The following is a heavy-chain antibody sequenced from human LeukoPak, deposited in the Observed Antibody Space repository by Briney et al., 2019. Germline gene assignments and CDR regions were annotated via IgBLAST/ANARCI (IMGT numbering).Heavy chain of an antibody. CDR1: GFTFSSYE. D-gene: IGHD3-10*02. CDR2: ISSSGNTI. J-gene: IGHJ6*04. Sequence: GGSLRLSCAASGFTFSSYEMNWGRQAAGKGGEWVSYISSSGNTIYYADSVKGRFTITRDKAKNSVYLQMNSRRGEDTAVYYCAALGIPMIGGVWGKGTTVTISS. CDR3: AALGIPMIGGV. V-gene: IGHV3-48*03.